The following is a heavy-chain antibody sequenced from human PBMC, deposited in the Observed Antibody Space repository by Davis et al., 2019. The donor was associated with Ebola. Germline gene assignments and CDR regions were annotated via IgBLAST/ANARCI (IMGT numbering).Heavy chain of an antibody. CDR3: ARDFDGGNYYFDY. J-gene: IGHJ4*02. CDR2: IIPIFDTP. CDR1: GGSFSSHP. V-gene: IGHV1-69*13. Sequence: SVKVSCKTSGGSFSSHPISWVRQAPRQGLEWMGGIIPIFDTPHYAQKFQGRITITADVSTSTAYMELSSLRSEDTATYFCARDFDGGNYYFDYWGPGTPVTVSS. D-gene: IGHD3-9*01.